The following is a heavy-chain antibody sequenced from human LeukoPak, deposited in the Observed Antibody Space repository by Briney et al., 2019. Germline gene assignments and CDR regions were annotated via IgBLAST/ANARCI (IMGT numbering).Heavy chain of an antibody. CDR3: ARRKLGSSFDY. D-gene: IGHD7-27*01. Sequence: GASVKVSCKASGFTFTSSAIQWVRQARGQRLEWIGWIVVGSGNTNYAQKFQERVTITRDMSTSTAYMELSSLTSEDSAVYYCARRKLGSSFDYWGQGTLVTVSS. CDR2: IVVGSGNT. V-gene: IGHV1-58*02. CDR1: GFTFTSSA. J-gene: IGHJ4*02.